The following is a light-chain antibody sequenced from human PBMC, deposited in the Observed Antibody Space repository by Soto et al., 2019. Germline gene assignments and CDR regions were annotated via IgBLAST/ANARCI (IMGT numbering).Light chain of an antibody. V-gene: IGKV2-24*01. CDR1: QSLLHSDGETY. J-gene: IGKJ3*01. CDR3: MQATQFPFT. CDR2: KIS. Sequence: DIVLTQTPLSSPVTLGQPASISCKSSQSLLHSDGETYLSWLQQRPGQPPRILIYKISNPCSGVPYRFRGSGAGTDFTLNISRVEAEDVWVYYCMQATQFPFTFGPGTKVDIK.